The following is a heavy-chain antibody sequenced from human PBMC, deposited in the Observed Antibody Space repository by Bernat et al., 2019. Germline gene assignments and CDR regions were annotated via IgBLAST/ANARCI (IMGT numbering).Heavy chain of an antibody. J-gene: IGHJ4*01. CDR1: GFTFSDYY. D-gene: IGHD3-10*01. Sequence: QVQLVESGGGLVKPGGSLRLSCAASGFTFSDYYMSWIRQHPGKGLEWIGYIYYSGSTYYNPSLKSRVTISVDTSKNQFSLKLSSVTAADTAVYYCARRVVRGVIDYWGQEPWSPSPQ. CDR2: IYYSGST. CDR3: ARRVVRGVIDY. V-gene: IGHV4-31*02.